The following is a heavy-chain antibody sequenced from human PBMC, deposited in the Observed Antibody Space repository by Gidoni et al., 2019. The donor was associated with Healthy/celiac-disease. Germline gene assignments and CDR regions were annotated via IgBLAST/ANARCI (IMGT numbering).Heavy chain of an antibody. CDR3: ARVSGSGSYYQGIDY. V-gene: IGHV1-69*04. CDR2: IIPILGIA. Sequence: QVQLVHSGAAVMTPGSSVKVSCKASGGTFSSYALSWVRQAPGHGLECMGRIIPILGIANNAQKFQGRVTITADKSTSTAYMELSSLRSEDTAVYYCARVSGSGSYYQGIDYWGQGTLVTVSS. J-gene: IGHJ4*02. CDR1: GGTFSSYA. D-gene: IGHD3-10*01.